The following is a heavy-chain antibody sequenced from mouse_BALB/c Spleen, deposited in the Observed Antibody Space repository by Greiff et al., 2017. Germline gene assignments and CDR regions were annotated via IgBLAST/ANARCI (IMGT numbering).Heavy chain of an antibody. CDR2: INSNGGST. CDR3: ARGGGWLLKNYFDY. V-gene: IGHV5-6-3*01. Sequence: EVKLMESGGGLVQPGGSLKLSCAASGFTFSSYGMSWVRQTPDKRLELVATINSNGGSTYYPDSVKGRFTISRDNARNILYLQMSSLRSEDTAMYYCARGGGWLLKNYFDYWGQGTTLTVSS. D-gene: IGHD2-3*01. J-gene: IGHJ2*01. CDR1: GFTFSSYG.